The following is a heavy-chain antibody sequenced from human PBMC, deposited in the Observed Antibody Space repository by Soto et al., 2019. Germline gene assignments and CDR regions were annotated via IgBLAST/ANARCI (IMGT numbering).Heavy chain of an antibody. CDR2: IGGSGISR. V-gene: IGHV3-23*01. D-gene: IGHD4-4*01. Sequence: PGGSLRLSCAASGFTFSTYPMTWVRQAPGKGLAWVSGIGGSGISRYYAESGKGRFTISRDNSKNTVSLQMDSLRAEDTALYYCAKPPVITASYYYYDMDVWGRGTTVTVS. J-gene: IGHJ6*02. CDR1: GFTFSTYP. CDR3: AKPPVITASYYYYDMDV.